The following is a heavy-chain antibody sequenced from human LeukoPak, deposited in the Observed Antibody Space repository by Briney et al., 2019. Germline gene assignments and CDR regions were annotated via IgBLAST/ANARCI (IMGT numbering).Heavy chain of an antibody. Sequence: GGSLRLSCAGSGFTFSAHGMHWVRQAPGKGLEHVSAISSNGGSTYYANSVKGRFTISRDNSKNTLYLQMGSLRPEDMAVYYCARYYGGRGLDFWGQGTLVTVSS. D-gene: IGHD4-23*01. CDR3: ARYYGGRGLDF. V-gene: IGHV3-64*01. J-gene: IGHJ4*02. CDR1: GFTFSAHG. CDR2: ISSNGGST.